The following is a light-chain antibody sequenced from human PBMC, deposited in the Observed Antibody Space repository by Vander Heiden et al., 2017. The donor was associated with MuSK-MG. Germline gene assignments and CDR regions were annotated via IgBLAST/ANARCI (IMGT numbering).Light chain of an antibody. CDR3: QQYNNWPPYT. V-gene: IGKV3-15*01. Sequence: EIVMTQSPATLSVSPGESATLSCRASQSVSSNLAWYQQKPGQSPRLLIYGASTRATGIPARFSRSGSGTEFTLTISSLQSEDFAVYYCQQYNNWPPYTFGQGTKLEIK. J-gene: IGKJ2*01. CDR1: QSVSSN. CDR2: GAS.